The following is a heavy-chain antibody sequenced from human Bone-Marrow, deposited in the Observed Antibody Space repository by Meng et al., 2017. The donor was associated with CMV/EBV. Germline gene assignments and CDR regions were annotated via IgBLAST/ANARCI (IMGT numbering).Heavy chain of an antibody. J-gene: IGHJ1*01. Sequence: GESLKISCGASGFTFSSYAMTWVRQAPGKGLEWVSTISASGASAYYADSVRGRFTISRDNSKNTLYLQMNSLRAEDTAVYYCAKAPPQAGTGFFQHWGQGTLVTVSS. CDR3: AKAPPQAGTGFFQH. CDR1: GFTFSSYA. V-gene: IGHV3-23*01. CDR2: ISASGASA. D-gene: IGHD6-13*01.